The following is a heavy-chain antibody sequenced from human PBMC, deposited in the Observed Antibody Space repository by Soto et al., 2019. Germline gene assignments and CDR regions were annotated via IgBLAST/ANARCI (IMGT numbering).Heavy chain of an antibody. CDR1: GFTFIGYN. CDR3: ATIGDHDGFDV. CDR2: ISTSSIEI. Sequence: EVQLVESGGGLVMPEESLRLSCAASGFTFIGYNMKWVRQAPGKGLEWVASISTSSIEIFYSDLVRGRFTIFRDNARNSLYLQMNSLRAEDTAVYYCATIGDHDGFDVWGQGTTVTVSS. D-gene: IGHD4-17*01. J-gene: IGHJ3*01. V-gene: IGHV3-21*06.